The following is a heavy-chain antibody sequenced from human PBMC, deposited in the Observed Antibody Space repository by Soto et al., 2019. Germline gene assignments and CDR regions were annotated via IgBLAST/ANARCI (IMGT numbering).Heavy chain of an antibody. Sequence: EVQLVESGGGLVQPGRSLRLSCTASGFSFGDHGMNWFRQAPGKGLEWVGFIRSTSNGGTTEYAASVKGRFTVSRDDSKSIAYLQMNSLKTEDTAVYYCTRALGSGSGTATFQHWGQGSLVTVSS. J-gene: IGHJ1*01. V-gene: IGHV3-49*03. CDR1: GFSFGDHG. D-gene: IGHD3-10*01. CDR2: IRSTSNGGTT. CDR3: TRALGSGSGTATFQH.